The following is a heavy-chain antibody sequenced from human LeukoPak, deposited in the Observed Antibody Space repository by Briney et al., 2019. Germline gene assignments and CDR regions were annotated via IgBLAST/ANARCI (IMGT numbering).Heavy chain of an antibody. CDR3: ARDLVYDSSGLNWFDP. D-gene: IGHD3-22*01. V-gene: IGHV3-7*01. Sequence: GGSLRLSCAPPGFSPIISWMSWVREALGKGVEWVVTIKKEGREKNYVDSVKGRFSLSRDNAKKYLYMQMNSLRAEDTAVYYCARDLVYDSSGLNWFDPWCQGTLVTVSS. CDR1: GFSPIISW. J-gene: IGHJ5*02. CDR2: IKKEGREK.